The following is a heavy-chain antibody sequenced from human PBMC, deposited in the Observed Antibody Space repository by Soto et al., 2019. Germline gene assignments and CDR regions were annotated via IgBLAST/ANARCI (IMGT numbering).Heavy chain of an antibody. Sequence: ASVKVSCKASGYTFTSYGISWVRQATGQGLEWMGWISAYNGNTNYAQKLQGRVTMTTDTSTSTAYMELRSLRSDDTAVYYCARARAGPSFWSGYYTGSAYFQHCGQGTLVTVSS. V-gene: IGHV1-18*01. CDR3: ARARAGPSFWSGYYTGSAYFQH. CDR2: ISAYNGNT. CDR1: GYTFTSYG. J-gene: IGHJ1*01. D-gene: IGHD3-3*01.